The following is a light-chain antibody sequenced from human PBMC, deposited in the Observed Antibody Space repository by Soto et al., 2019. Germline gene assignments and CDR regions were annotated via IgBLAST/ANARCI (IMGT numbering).Light chain of an antibody. CDR2: DVT. J-gene: IGLJ2*01. CDR1: SSDVGGYNY. Sequence: QSALTQPRSVSGSPGQSVTISCTGTSSDVGGYNYVSWYQQHPGRAPKFMIYDVTKRPSGVPDRFSGSKSGNTASLTISGLQVEDEADYYCSAYAGSNKLVFGGGTKLTVL. V-gene: IGLV2-11*01. CDR3: SAYAGSNKLV.